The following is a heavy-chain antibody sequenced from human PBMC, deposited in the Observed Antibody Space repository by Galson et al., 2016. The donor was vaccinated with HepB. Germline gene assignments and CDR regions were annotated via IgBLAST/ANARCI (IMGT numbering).Heavy chain of an antibody. J-gene: IGHJ4*02. CDR3: ARDQSGHDSFDY. CDR2: IWCDGINK. D-gene: IGHD5-12*01. CDR1: GFAFNTYG. V-gene: IGHV3-33*01. Sequence: SLRLSCAASGFAFNTYGMHWVRQAPGKGLEWVSIIWCDGINKYYADSVKGRFTVSRDNSKNTVYLQINSLTVEDTAVYYCARDQSGHDSFDYWGPGTLVTVSS.